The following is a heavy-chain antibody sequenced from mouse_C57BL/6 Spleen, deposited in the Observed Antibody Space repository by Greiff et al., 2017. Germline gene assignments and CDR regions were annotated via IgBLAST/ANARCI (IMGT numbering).Heavy chain of an antibody. CDR3: ARSPHYYGSSSED. CDR1: GYTFTSYW. V-gene: IGHV1-61*01. CDR2: IYPSDSET. Sequence: VKLMESGAELVRPGSSVKLSCKASGYTFTSYWMDWVQQRPGQGLEWIGNIYPSDSETHYNQKFKDKATLTVDKSSSTAYMQLSSLTSEDSAVXYCARSPHYYGSSSEDWGQGTTLTVSS. J-gene: IGHJ2*01. D-gene: IGHD1-1*01.